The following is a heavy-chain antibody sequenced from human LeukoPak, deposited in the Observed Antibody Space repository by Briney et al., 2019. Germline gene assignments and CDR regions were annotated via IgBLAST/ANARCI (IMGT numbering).Heavy chain of an antibody. Sequence: PGGSLRLSCAASGFTFSSYGMHWVRQAPGKGLEWVAFIRYDGSNKYYADSVKGRFAISRDNSKNTLYLQMNSLRAEDTAVYYCAKSGRYFDCFDYWGQGTLVTVSS. CDR3: AKSGRYFDCFDY. J-gene: IGHJ4*02. V-gene: IGHV3-30*02. CDR1: GFTFSSYG. D-gene: IGHD3-9*01. CDR2: IRYDGSNK.